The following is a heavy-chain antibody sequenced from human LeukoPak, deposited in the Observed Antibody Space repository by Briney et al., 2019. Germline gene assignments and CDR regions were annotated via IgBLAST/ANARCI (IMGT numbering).Heavy chain of an antibody. V-gene: IGHV4-34*01. Sequence: SETLSLTCAVYGGSFSGYYWSWIRQPPGKGLEWIGEINHSGSTNYNPSLKSRVTISVDTSKNQFSLKLSSVTAADTAVYYCARAPFIVVVVAARMAGFDPWGQGTLVTVSP. D-gene: IGHD2-15*01. J-gene: IGHJ5*02. CDR3: ARAPFIVVVVAARMAGFDP. CDR2: INHSGST. CDR1: GGSFSGYY.